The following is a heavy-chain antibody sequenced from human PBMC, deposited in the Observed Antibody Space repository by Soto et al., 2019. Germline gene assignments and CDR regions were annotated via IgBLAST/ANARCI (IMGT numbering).Heavy chain of an antibody. CDR2: INPNSGGT. Sequence: ASVKVSCKASGYTFTGYYMHWVRQAPGQGLEWMGWINPNSGGTNYAQKFQGWVTMTRDTSISTAYMELSRLRSDDTAVYYCARARGGSSQGTFDIWGQGTMVTVSS. CDR3: ARARGGSSQGTFDI. V-gene: IGHV1-2*04. J-gene: IGHJ3*02. CDR1: GYTFTGYY. D-gene: IGHD1-26*01.